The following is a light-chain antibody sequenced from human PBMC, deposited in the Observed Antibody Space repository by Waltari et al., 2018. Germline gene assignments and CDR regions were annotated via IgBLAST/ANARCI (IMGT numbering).Light chain of an antibody. CDR2: GGA. J-gene: IGKJ2*01. CDR1: QTVNNNY. Sequence: EIVLTQTPGTLSLSPGERATLSCRASQTVNNNYFAWYQQKPGQAPRLLLYGGANRATGVPDRFSLSGSGRDFILSISRLEPDDFAVYYCQQYGSSPTFGQGTKLEI. V-gene: IGKV3-20*01. CDR3: QQYGSSPT.